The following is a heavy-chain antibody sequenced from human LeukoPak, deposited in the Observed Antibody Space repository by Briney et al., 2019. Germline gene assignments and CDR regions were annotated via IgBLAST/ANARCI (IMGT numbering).Heavy chain of an antibody. CDR1: GGSFEHYF. J-gene: IGHJ4*02. D-gene: IGHD3-10*01. V-gene: IGHV4-59*01. Sequence: SETLSLTCTVSGGSFEHYFWSWIRQPPGKGLESIGYVYYSGTTDYSPSLKSRLTISADTSKNQFSLKLSSVTAADTAVYYCASHRRSHGSEYWGQGTLVTVSS. CDR3: ASHRRSHGSEY. CDR2: VYYSGTT.